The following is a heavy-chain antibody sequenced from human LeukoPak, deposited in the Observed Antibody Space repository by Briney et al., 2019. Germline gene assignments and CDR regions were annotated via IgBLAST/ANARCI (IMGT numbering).Heavy chain of an antibody. CDR1: GGSISSGSYY. CDR2: IYTSGST. V-gene: IGHV4-61*02. Sequence: SETLSLTCTVSGGSISSGSYYWSWIRQPAGKGLEWIGRIYTSGSTNYNPSLKSRVTISVDTSKNQFSLKLSSVTAADTAVYYCTRDIGLGSYYIPLSFDYWGQGTLVTVSS. J-gene: IGHJ4*02. CDR3: TRDIGLGSYYIPLSFDY. D-gene: IGHD3-10*01.